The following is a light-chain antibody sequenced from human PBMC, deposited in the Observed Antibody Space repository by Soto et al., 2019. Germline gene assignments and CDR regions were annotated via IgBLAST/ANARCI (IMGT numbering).Light chain of an antibody. CDR3: QQYGSSPPT. Sequence: EIVLTQSPGTLSLSPGERATLSCRASQSVNSYSLAWYQRKPGQPPRLLVWGASNRATDIPYSFSGSGSGTDFTLTITNLGPDDFAVYYCQQYGSSPPTCGQGTSVQVK. V-gene: IGKV3-20*01. CDR2: GAS. J-gene: IGKJ1*01. CDR1: QSVNSYS.